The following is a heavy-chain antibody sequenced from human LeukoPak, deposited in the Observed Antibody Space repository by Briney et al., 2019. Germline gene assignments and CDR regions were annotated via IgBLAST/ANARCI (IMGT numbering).Heavy chain of an antibody. CDR3: ASSAYAYHDAFDI. D-gene: IGHD3-16*01. Sequence: SVTVSCKASGGTFSSYAISWVRQAPGQGLEWMGRIIPIFGIANYAQKFQGRVTITADKSTSTAYMELSSLRSEDTAVYYCASSAYAYHDAFDIWGQGTMVTVSS. CDR1: GGTFSSYA. V-gene: IGHV1-69*04. CDR2: IIPIFGIA. J-gene: IGHJ3*02.